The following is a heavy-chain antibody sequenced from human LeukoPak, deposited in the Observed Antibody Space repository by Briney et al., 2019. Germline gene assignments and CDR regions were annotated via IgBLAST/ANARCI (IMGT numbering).Heavy chain of an antibody. Sequence: GESLKISCKGSGYSFTNYWIGWVRQMPGKGLEWMGIIYPGDSDTRYSPSFQGQVTISADKSISTAYLQWSSLKASDTAMYYCARHPQLGGYCSVTNCLNWFDSWGQGTLATVSS. J-gene: IGHJ5*01. V-gene: IGHV5-51*01. CDR3: ARHPQLGGYCSVTNCLNWFDS. CDR2: IYPGDSDT. D-gene: IGHD2-2*01. CDR1: GYSFTNYW.